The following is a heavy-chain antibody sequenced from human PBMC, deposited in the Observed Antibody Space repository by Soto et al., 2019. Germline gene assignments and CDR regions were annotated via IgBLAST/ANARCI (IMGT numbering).Heavy chain of an antibody. D-gene: IGHD6-13*01. J-gene: IGHJ4*02. CDR1: GGTFSSYA. V-gene: IGHV1-69*01. CDR3: ARDRVGTGYSSRPMFY. CDR2: IIPIFGTA. Sequence: QVQLVQSGAEVKKPGSSVKVSCKASGGTFSSYAISWVRQAPGQGLEWMGGIIPIFGTANYAQKFQGRVTITADESTSTAYRELSSLRSEDTAVYYCARDRVGTGYSSRPMFYWGQGSLVTVSS.